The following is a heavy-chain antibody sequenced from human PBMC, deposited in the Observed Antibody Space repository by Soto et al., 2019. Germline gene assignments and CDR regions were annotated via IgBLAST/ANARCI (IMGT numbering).Heavy chain of an antibody. CDR2: IIPLFGTA. CDR1: GGTFSSYA. Sequence: QVQLVQSGAEVKKPGSSVKVSCKASGGTFSSYAISWVRQAPGQGLEWMGGIIPLFGTANYAQKFQGRVTITADESTSTAYMELSSLRSEDTAVYYCAREGVPGIAAAGTDYWGQGTLVTVSS. D-gene: IGHD6-13*01. J-gene: IGHJ4*02. CDR3: AREGVPGIAAAGTDY. V-gene: IGHV1-69*01.